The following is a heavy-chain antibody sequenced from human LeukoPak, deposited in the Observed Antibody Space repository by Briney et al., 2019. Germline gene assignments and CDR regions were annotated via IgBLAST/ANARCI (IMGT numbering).Heavy chain of an antibody. Sequence: SETLSLTCTVSGGSISTNYWSWIRQPPGKGLEWIGYMYYSGSTNYNPSLKSRVTISVDTSKNQFPLKLSSVTAADTAVYYCAREEYYYDSSGYYPYYYYYMDVWGKGTTVTISS. CDR1: GGSISTNY. CDR2: MYYSGST. J-gene: IGHJ6*03. V-gene: IGHV4-59*12. CDR3: AREEYYYDSSGYYPYYYYYMDV. D-gene: IGHD3-22*01.